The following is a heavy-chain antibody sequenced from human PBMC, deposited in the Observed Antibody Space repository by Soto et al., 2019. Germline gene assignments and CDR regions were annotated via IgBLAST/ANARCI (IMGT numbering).Heavy chain of an antibody. CDR2: IKQDGSEK. D-gene: IGHD4-17*01. CDR3: ATEPRYGDYEIY. J-gene: IGHJ4*02. V-gene: IGHV3-7*01. CDR1: GFTFSRYW. Sequence: EVQVVESGGGLVQPGGSLRLSCTASGFTFSRYWMSWVRQAPGKGLEWVANIKQDGSEKYYVDSVKGRFTISRDNAKNSMYLQMNSLRVEDTAVYYCATEPRYGDYEIYWGQGTLVTVSS.